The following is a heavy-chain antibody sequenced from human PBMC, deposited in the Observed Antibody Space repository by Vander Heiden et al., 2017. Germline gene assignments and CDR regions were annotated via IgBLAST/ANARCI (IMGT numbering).Heavy chain of an antibody. D-gene: IGHD1-26*01. Sequence: EVQLVESGGGLVQPGGSLRLPCAASGITFSSYSMNWVRQAPGKGLEWVSYIGTSSSNIYYADSVKGRFTISRDNAKNSLYLQMNSLRAEDTAVYYCARRVVGAPRAFDIWGQGTMVTVSS. CDR1: GITFSSYS. V-gene: IGHV3-48*01. CDR3: ARRVVGAPRAFDI. J-gene: IGHJ3*02. CDR2: IGTSSSNI.